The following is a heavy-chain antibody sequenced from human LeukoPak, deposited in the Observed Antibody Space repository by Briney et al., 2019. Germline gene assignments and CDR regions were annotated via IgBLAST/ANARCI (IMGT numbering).Heavy chain of an antibody. J-gene: IGHJ5*02. Sequence: SETLSLTCTVSGCSISSYYWSWLRQPPWKGLEWIGHIYYSGSSNYIPSLKSRVTISVDTSKNQFSLKLSSVAAADTAVYYCARGVHYSNYVGDWFDPWGQGTLVTVSS. CDR1: GCSISSYY. D-gene: IGHD4-4*01. CDR3: ARGVHYSNYVGDWFDP. V-gene: IGHV4-59*01. CDR2: IYYSGSS.